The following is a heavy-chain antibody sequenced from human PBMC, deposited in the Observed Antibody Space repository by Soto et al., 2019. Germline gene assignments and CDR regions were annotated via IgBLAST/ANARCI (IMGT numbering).Heavy chain of an antibody. J-gene: IGHJ4*02. V-gene: IGHV4-34*01. D-gene: IGHD5-12*01. CDR1: GGSLTGYY. CDR3: ARGQEGIVATH. Sequence: QVQLQQWGAGLLKPSETLSLTCAVNGGSLTGYYWSWIRQPPGKGLEWIGEIKDGRVTNYSPSLKSRVTMSADTSKNQFSLKLNSVTAADTAVYYCARGQEGIVATHWDQGTLVTVSS. CDR2: IKDGRVT.